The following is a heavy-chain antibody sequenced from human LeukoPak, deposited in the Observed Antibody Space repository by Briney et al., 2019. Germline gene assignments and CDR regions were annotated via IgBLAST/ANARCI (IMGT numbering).Heavy chain of an antibody. CDR1: Y. CDR2: VYYSGST. Sequence: YWSWIRQSAGKGLEWIGNVYYSGSTTYNPSLKNRVTTSVDTSKNQFSLELTSVTAADTAMYYCATDRQEGGSGSYWFDPWGPGTLVTVSS. V-gene: IGHV4-59*01. CDR3: ATDRQEGGSGSYWFDP. D-gene: IGHD3-10*01. J-gene: IGHJ5*02.